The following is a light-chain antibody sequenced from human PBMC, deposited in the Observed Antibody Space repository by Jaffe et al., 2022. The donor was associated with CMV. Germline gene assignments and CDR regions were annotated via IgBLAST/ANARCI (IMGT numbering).Light chain of an antibody. CDR2: LGS. V-gene: IGKV2-28*01. CDR3: MQALQTPRT. CDR1: QSLLHTNGFNY. J-gene: IGKJ1*01. Sequence: DIVMTQSPLSLSVTPGEPASISCRSSQSLLHTNGFNYLDWYLQKPGKSPQVLIKLGSDRAPGVPDRFSGSGSGTDFTLKISRVEAEDVGVYYCMQALQTPRTFGQGTRVEIK.